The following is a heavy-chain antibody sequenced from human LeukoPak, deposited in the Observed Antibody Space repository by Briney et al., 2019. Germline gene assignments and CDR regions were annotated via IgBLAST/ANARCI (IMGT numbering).Heavy chain of an antibody. V-gene: IGHV1-46*01. D-gene: IGHD3-22*01. Sequence: ASVKVSCKASGYTFTSYYMHWVRQAPGQGLEWMGIINPSGGSTSYAQKFQGRVTMTRDMSTSTVYMELSSLRSEDTAVYYCARLGSSGYYSRASIDHWGQGTLVTVSS. CDR2: INPSGGST. CDR1: GYTFTSYY. CDR3: ARLGSSGYYSRASIDH. J-gene: IGHJ4*02.